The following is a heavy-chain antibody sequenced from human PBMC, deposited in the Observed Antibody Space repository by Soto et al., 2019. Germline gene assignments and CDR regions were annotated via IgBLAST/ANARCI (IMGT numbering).Heavy chain of an antibody. CDR2: ISYDGRND. Sequence: QVHLVESGGRVVQPGRSLRLSCEASGFTFNSYPIHWVRQAPGKGLEWVAVISYDGRNDYYGDSVRGRFTISRDNSKNTVYLQMNSLTPEDTTVYYFARDPYFDYWGQGTLVTVSS. J-gene: IGHJ4*02. CDR3: ARDPYFDY. V-gene: IGHV3-30*04. CDR1: GFTFNSYP.